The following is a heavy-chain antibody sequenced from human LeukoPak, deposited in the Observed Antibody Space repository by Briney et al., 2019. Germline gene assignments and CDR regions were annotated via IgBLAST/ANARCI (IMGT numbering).Heavy chain of an antibody. CDR1: GFTFSSYA. D-gene: IGHD1-26*01. CDR2: ISYDGSNK. CDR3: ARGQLKSGSYDY. V-gene: IGHV3-30*04. Sequence: GGSLRLSCAASGFTFSSYAMHWVRQAPGKGLEWVAVISYDGSNKYYADSVKGRFTISRDNSKNTLYLQMNSPRDQDTAVYYCARGQLKSGSYDYWGQGTLVTVSS. J-gene: IGHJ4*02.